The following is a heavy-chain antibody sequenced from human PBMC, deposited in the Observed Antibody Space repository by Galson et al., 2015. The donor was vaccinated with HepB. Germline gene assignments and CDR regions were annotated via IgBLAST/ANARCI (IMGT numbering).Heavy chain of an antibody. CDR3: ARRISLVRGIITKPDYYYGMDV. D-gene: IGHD3-10*01. CDR1: GFTFSSYW. Sequence: LRLSCAASGFTFSSYWMNWVRQAPGKGLEWVAHINQDGSSKYYADSVKGRFTISRDNAKDSVYLQLDSLRAEDTAVYYCARRISLVRGIITKPDYYYGMDVWGQGTTVTVAS. J-gene: IGHJ6*02. CDR2: INQDGSSK. V-gene: IGHV3-7*03.